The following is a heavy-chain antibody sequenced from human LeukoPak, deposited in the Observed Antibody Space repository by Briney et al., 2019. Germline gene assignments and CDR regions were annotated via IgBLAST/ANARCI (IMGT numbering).Heavy chain of an antibody. CDR2: ISSSGSYI. Sequence: GGSLRLSCAASGXTFSSYTINWVRQAPGKGLEWVSSISSSGSYIYYADSVKGRFTVSRDNAKNSLYLQMKSLRAEDTAVYYCARDRGSRRYNDVYSEYWGQGTLVTVSS. CDR3: ARDRGSRRYNDVYSEY. J-gene: IGHJ4*02. D-gene: IGHD1-1*01. CDR1: GXTFSSYT. V-gene: IGHV3-21*01.